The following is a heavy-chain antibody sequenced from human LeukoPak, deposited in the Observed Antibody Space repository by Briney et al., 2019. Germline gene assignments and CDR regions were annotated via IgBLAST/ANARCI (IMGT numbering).Heavy chain of an antibody. V-gene: IGHV1-8*01. Sequence: GASVKVSCKASGYTFTSYDINWVRQATGQGLEWMGWMNPNSGNTGYAQKFQGRVTMTRNTSISTAYMELSSLRSEDTAVYYCARDRLSRYGSGSYPDAFDIWGQGTMVTVSS. D-gene: IGHD3-10*01. J-gene: IGHJ3*02. CDR3: ARDRLSRYGSGSYPDAFDI. CDR1: GYTFTSYD. CDR2: MNPNSGNT.